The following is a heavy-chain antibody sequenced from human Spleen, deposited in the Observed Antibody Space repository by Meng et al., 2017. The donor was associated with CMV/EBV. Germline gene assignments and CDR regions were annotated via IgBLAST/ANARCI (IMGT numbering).Heavy chain of an antibody. J-gene: IGHJ4*02. V-gene: IGHV3-30*14. D-gene: IGHD3-22*01. CDR1: GFTFSSYA. CDR2: ISYDGGNE. Sequence: SGFTFSSYAIHWVRQAPGKGLEWVALISYDGGNEYYADSVKGRFTISRDNSKNTLYLQMNSLRAEDTAMYYCARGRYYYDTSGYFDYWGQGTLVTVSS. CDR3: ARGRYYYDTSGYFDY.